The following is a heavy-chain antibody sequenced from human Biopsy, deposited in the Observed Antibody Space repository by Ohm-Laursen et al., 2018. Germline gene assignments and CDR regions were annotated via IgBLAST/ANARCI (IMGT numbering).Heavy chain of an antibody. CDR2: INRRGST. CDR3: ARAVDYYDPYYYYGLDV. D-gene: IGHD3-16*01. Sequence: GTLSLTCAVYGGSFSGYYWSWIRQPPGKGLEWIGEINRRGSTNYNPSLKSRVTISVDTSKNQFSLKLRSVTAADTAVYYCARAVDYYDPYYYYGLDVWGQGTTVTVSS. CDR1: GGSFSGYY. V-gene: IGHV4-34*01. J-gene: IGHJ6*02.